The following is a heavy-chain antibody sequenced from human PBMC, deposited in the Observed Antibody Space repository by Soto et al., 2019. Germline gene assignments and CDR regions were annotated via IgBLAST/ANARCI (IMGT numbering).Heavy chain of an antibody. CDR3: TKGVGSNSWYYFDY. CDR2: LSGTGGNT. J-gene: IGHJ4*02. D-gene: IGHD6-13*01. Sequence: LRLSCAASGFTFSSYAMNWVRQAPGKGLEWVSALSGTGGNTYYADSVKGRFTISRDNSKNTLNLQMNSLRAEDTAVYYCTKGVGSNSWYYFDYWGQGSPVTVSS. V-gene: IGHV3-23*01. CDR1: GFTFSSYA.